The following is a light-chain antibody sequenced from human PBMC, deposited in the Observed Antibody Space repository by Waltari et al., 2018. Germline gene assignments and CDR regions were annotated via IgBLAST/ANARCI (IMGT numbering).Light chain of an antibody. Sequence: QSVLTQPPSASGAPGQRVTISCSGSSSNIGSNSVYWYQQFPGTAPRLLIYRNFQGRSGVPERFSGSKSGTSASLASSGLRSEDEADYYCAVWDDNLYGVVFGGGTKLTVL. CDR1: SSNIGSNS. CDR3: AVWDDNLYGVV. J-gene: IGLJ2*01. CDR2: RNF. V-gene: IGLV1-47*01.